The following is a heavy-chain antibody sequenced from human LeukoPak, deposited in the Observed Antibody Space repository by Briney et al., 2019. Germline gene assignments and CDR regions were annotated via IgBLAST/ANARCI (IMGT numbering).Heavy chain of an antibody. CDR3: ARRMG. CDR1: GGTFSSYA. D-gene: IGHD2-15*01. J-gene: IGHJ4*02. Sequence: ASVKVSCKASGGTFSSYAISWVRQAPGQGLEWMVGIIPIFGTENNAQKFQGRVTITADKPTSTGHMELSSVRSEDTAVYYCARRMGWGQGTLVTVSS. CDR2: IIPIFGTE. V-gene: IGHV1-69*06.